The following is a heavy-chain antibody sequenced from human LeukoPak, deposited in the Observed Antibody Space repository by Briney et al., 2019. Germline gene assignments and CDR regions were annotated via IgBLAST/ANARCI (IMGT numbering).Heavy chain of an antibody. D-gene: IGHD3-22*01. CDR2: IYSGDRA. CDR1: GITVRSNY. Sequence: PGGSLRLSCAASGITVRSNYMNWVRQTPGKGLEWVSVIYSGDRAYYADSVKDRFTISRDNSKNTLYLQMKSLRAEDTAVYFCARGTLIVGYLDYWGQGTLVTVSS. V-gene: IGHV3-66*01. J-gene: IGHJ4*02. CDR3: ARGTLIVGYLDY.